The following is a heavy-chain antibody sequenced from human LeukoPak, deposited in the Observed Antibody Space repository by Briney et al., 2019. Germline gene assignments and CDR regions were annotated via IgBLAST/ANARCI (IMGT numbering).Heavy chain of an antibody. CDR3: AKDRGYKLLYLHY. V-gene: IGHV3-9*01. J-gene: IGHJ4*02. D-gene: IGHD2-2*02. CDR2: ISYNSGSI. CDR1: GFTFDDYG. Sequence: PGGSLRLSCAASGFTFDDYGMHWVRHAPGKGLEWVSGISYNSGSIGYADSVKGRFTISRDNAKNSLYLQMNSLSVEDTALYYCAKDRGYKLLYLHYWGQGTLVTVSS.